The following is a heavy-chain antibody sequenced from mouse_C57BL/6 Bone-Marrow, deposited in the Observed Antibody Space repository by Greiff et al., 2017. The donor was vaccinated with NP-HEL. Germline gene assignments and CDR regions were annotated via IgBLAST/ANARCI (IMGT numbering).Heavy chain of an antibody. D-gene: IGHD1-1*01. CDR2: ISSGGSYT. CDR3: ARRYYGKDY. V-gene: IGHV5-6*02. CDR1: GFTFSSYG. J-gene: IGHJ2*01. Sequence: EVKLVESGGDLVKPGGSLKLSCAASGFTFSSYGMSWVRQTPDKRLEWVATISSGGSYTYYPDSVKGRFTISRDNAKNTLYLQMSSLKSEDTAMYYCARRYYGKDYWGQGTTLTVSS.